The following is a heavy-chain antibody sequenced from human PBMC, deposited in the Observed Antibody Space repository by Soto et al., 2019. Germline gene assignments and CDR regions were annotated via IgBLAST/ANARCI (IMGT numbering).Heavy chain of an antibody. CDR3: ARRPSYYYDSSGFDPFDY. D-gene: IGHD3-22*01. J-gene: IGHJ4*02. V-gene: IGHV4-39*01. CDR2: IYYSGTT. CDR1: GGSISSKNYY. Sequence: QLQLQESGPGLVKPSETLSLTCSVSGGSISSKNYYWGWIRQPPGKGLEWIGIIYYSGTTYYNPSLKSRVIISVDTSNNQFSLKLSPVTAADTAVYYCARRPSYYYDSSGFDPFDYWGQGTLVTVSS.